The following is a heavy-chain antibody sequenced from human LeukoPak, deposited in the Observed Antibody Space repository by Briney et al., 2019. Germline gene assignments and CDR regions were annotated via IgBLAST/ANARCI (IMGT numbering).Heavy chain of an antibody. CDR2: IWYDGSNK. J-gene: IGHJ6*02. CDR3: AREEAIAAAPGYYYYGMDV. V-gene: IGHV3-33*01. CDR1: GLTFSSYG. Sequence: GRSLRLSCAASGLTFSSYGMHWVRQAPGKGLEWVAVIWYDGSNKYYADSVKGRFTISRDNSKNTLYLQMNSLRAEDTAVYYCAREEAIAAAPGYYYYGMDVWGQGTTVTVSS. D-gene: IGHD6-13*01.